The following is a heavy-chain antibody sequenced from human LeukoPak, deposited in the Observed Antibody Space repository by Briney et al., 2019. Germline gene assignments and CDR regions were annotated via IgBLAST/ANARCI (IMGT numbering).Heavy chain of an antibody. CDR3: ATSGHTAMSLDV. Sequence: ASVKVSCKVSGYTLTELSMHWVRQAPGQGLEWMGGFDPEDGETIYAQKFQGRVAMTEDTSTDTAYMELSSLRSEDTAVYYCATSGHTAMSLDVWGKGTTVTISS. V-gene: IGHV1-24*01. CDR2: FDPEDGET. J-gene: IGHJ6*04. CDR1: GYTLTELS. D-gene: IGHD5-18*01.